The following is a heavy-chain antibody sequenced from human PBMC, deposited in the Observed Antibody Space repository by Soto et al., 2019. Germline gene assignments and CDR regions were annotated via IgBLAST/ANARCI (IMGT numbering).Heavy chain of an antibody. D-gene: IGHD2-8*01. Sequence: GGSLRLSCAASGFTFSSYAMSWVRQAPGKGLEWVSAISASGGTTYYADSVKGRFTISRDNSKNSLYLQMNSLRTEDTALYYCAKDNPVYAISGENWFDPWGQGTLVTVSS. V-gene: IGHV3-23*01. CDR2: ISASGGTT. J-gene: IGHJ5*02. CDR3: AKDNPVYAISGENWFDP. CDR1: GFTFSSYA.